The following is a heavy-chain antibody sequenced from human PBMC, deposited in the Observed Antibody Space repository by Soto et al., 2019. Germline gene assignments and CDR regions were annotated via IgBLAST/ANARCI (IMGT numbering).Heavy chain of an antibody. D-gene: IGHD2-15*01. V-gene: IGHV1-69*12. CDR1: GGTFSSYA. J-gene: IGHJ4*02. Sequence: QVQLVQSGAEVKKPGSSVKVSCKASGGTFSSYAISWVRQAPGQGLEWMGGIIPIFGTANYAQKFQGRVTITADESTSTAYMELSSLRSEDTAVYYCAREVLCSGGSCYPYYFDYWGQGTLVTVSS. CDR3: AREVLCSGGSCYPYYFDY. CDR2: IIPIFGTA.